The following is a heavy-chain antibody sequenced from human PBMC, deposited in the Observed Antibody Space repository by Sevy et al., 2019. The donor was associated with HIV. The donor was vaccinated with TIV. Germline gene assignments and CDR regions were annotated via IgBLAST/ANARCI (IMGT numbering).Heavy chain of an antibody. J-gene: IGHJ5*02. CDR1: GYIFSTYG. Sequence: ASVKVSCKASGYIFSTYGITWVRQAPGQGLEWMGWINSYNGNILYAKKFQGRVTMTRDTSTNIAYMELRSLRSDETAVYYCARKRNLGEPSDPWGQGTLVTVSS. CDR2: INSYNGNI. D-gene: IGHD3-16*01. V-gene: IGHV1-18*01. CDR3: ARKRNLGEPSDP.